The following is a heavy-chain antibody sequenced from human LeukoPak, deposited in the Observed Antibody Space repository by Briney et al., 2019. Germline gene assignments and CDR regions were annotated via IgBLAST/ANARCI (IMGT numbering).Heavy chain of an antibody. V-gene: IGHV3-23*01. J-gene: IGHJ4*02. CDR2: ISGSGGST. CDR1: GFTFSSYA. D-gene: IGHD2-2*01. Sequence: GGSLRLSCAASGFTFSSYAMSWVRQAPGKGLEWVSAISGSGGSTYYADSVKGRFTISRDNAKNSLYLQMNSLRAGDTAVYYCARGPTIVVVPAAINVWGQGTLVTVSS. CDR3: ARGPTIVVVPAAINV.